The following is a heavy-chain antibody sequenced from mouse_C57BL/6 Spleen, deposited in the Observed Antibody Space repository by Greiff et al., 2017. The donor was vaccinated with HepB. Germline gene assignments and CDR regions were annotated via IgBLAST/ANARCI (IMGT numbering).Heavy chain of an antibody. CDR3: ANYGYYAMDY. CDR1: GFTFSDYG. D-gene: IGHD1-1*01. V-gene: IGHV5-17*01. CDR2: ISSGSSTI. Sequence: EVQLVESGGGLVKPGGSLKLSCAASGFTFSDYGMHWVRQAPEKGLEWVAYISSGSSTIYYADTVKGRFTISRDNAKNTLILQMTSLRSEDTAMYYCANYGYYAMDYWGQGTSVTVSS. J-gene: IGHJ4*01.